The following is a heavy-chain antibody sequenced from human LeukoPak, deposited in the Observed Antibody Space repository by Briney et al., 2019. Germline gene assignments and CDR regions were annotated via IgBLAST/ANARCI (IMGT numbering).Heavy chain of an antibody. J-gene: IGHJ3*02. CDR2: MNPNSGNT. D-gene: IGHD3-22*01. CDR3: ARADDSTDAFDI. CDR1: GYTFTSYD. V-gene: IGHV1-8*01. Sequence: ASVKVSCKASGYTFTSYDINWVRQATGQGLGWMGWMNPNSGNTGYAQKFQGRVTMTRNTSISTAYMELSSLRSEDTAVYYCARADDSTDAFDIWGQGTMVTVSS.